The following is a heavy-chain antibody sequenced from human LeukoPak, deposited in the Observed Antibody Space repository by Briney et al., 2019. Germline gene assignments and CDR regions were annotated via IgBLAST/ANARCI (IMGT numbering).Heavy chain of an antibody. CDR3: SASNDAKIAPFDH. Sequence: SETLSLTCTVSGVSMSAYQWSWVRQSPEKGLEWIGCINTKGGTSYNPSLKSRVATSVDTSNTHSSLRLPSVTAADTAVYYCSASNDAKIAPFDHWGQGAPVTVSS. J-gene: IGHJ4*02. CDR1: GVSMSAYQ. D-gene: IGHD2-21*01. V-gene: IGHV4-4*09. CDR2: INTKGGT.